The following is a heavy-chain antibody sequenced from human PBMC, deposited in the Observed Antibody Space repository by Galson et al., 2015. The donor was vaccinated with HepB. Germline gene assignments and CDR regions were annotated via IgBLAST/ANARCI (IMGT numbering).Heavy chain of an antibody. CDR3: ARIRFDYGDYGAFDI. V-gene: IGHV2-26*01. Sequence: PALVKPTQTLTLTCTVSGFSLSNARMGVSWIRQPPGKALEWLAHIFSNDEKSYSPSLKSRLTISKDTSKSQVVLTMTNMDPVDTATYYCARIRFDYGDYGAFDIWGQGTMVTVSP. J-gene: IGHJ3*02. CDR2: IFSNDEK. CDR1: GFSLSNARMG. D-gene: IGHD4-17*01.